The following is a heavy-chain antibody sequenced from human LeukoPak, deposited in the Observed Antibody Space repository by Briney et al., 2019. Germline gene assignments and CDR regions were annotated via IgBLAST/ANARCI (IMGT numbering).Heavy chain of an antibody. V-gene: IGHV3-48*02. J-gene: IGHJ4*02. D-gene: IGHD7-27*01. CDR2: ISSSTSRI. CDR1: GFTFNSYS. Sequence: GGSLRLSCGASGFTFNSYSMNWVRQAPGKGLEWVSYISSSTSRIYYADSVKGRFTISRDSARRSLFLQMNSLRNEDTAVYYCARDIHWAFDYWGQGTLVTVSS. CDR3: ARDIHWAFDY.